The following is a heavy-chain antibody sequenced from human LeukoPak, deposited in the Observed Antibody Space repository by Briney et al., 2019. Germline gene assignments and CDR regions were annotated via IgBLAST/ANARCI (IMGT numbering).Heavy chain of an antibody. D-gene: IGHD6-13*01. CDR2: INPNSGGT. V-gene: IGHV1-2*02. CDR1: GYTFTGYY. CDR3: AREAPGGYSSSWYDY. Sequence: ASVKVSCKASGYTFTGYYMHWVRQASGQGLEWMGWINPNSGGTNYAQKFQGRVTMTRDTSISTAYMELSRLRSDDTAVYYCAREAPGGYSSSWYDYWGQGTLVTVSS. J-gene: IGHJ4*02.